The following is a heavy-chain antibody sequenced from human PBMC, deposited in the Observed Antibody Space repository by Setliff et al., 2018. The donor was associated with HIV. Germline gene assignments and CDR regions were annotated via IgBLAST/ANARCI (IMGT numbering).Heavy chain of an antibody. J-gene: IGHJ6*03. CDR1: GGSISSYY. CDR3: ARGRRSTSSYYYYYYMDV. D-gene: IGHD2-2*01. CDR2: IYYSGST. Sequence: PSETLSLTCTVSGGSISSYYWSWIRQPPGKGLEWIGYIYYSGSTNYNPSLKSRVTISVDTSKNQFSLKLSSVTAADTAVYYCARGRRSTSSYYYYYYMDVWGKGTTVTVS. V-gene: IGHV4-59*01.